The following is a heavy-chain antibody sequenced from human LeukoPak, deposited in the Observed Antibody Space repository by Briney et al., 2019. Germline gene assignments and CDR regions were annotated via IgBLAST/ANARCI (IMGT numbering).Heavy chain of an antibody. J-gene: IGHJ4*02. D-gene: IGHD6-19*01. V-gene: IGHV3-48*01. CDR3: ATLSSGPTTPRYYFDY. CDR2: ISSSSSTI. Sequence: GGSLRLSCVASGFTFSTYSMNWVRQAPGKGLEWVSYISSSSSTIYYADSVKGRFTISRDNAKNPLYLQMNSLRAEDTAVYYCATLSSGPTTPRYYFDYWGQGTLVTVSS. CDR1: GFTFSTYS.